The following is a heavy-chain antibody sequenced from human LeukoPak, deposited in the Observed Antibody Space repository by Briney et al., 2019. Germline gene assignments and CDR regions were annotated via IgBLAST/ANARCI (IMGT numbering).Heavy chain of an antibody. D-gene: IGHD6-19*01. CDR1: GFTFTSSA. CDR3: AADTSLYSSGWYSGTVDY. V-gene: IGHV1-58*01. Sequence: PVKVSCKASGFTFTSSAVQWVRQARGQRLEWIGWIVVGSGNTNYAQKFQERVTITRDMSTSTAYMELSSLRSEDTAVYYCAADTSLYSSGWYSGTVDYWGQGTLVTVSS. J-gene: IGHJ4*02. CDR2: IVVGSGNT.